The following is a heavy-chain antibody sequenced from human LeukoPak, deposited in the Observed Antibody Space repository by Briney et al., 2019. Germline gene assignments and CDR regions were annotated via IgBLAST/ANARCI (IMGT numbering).Heavy chain of an antibody. Sequence: GGSLRLSCAASGFTFSSYGMHWVRQAPGKGLEWVAFIRYDGSNKYYTDSVKGRFTISRDNSKNTLYLQMNSLRAEDTAVYYCAKECAPGDYYDYWGQGTLVTVSS. D-gene: IGHD4-17*01. CDR2: IRYDGSNK. J-gene: IGHJ4*02. CDR3: AKECAPGDYYDY. CDR1: GFTFSSYG. V-gene: IGHV3-30*02.